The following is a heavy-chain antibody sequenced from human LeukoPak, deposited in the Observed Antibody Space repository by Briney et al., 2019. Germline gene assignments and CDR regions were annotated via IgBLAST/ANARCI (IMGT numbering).Heavy chain of an antibody. Sequence: ASVKVSCKASGYTFTGYYMHWVRQAPGQGLEWMGWINPNSGGTNYAQKFQGRVTMTRDTSISTAYMGLSRLRSDDTAVYYCARARGVTIFGVVHGVFDYWGQGTLVTVSS. CDR2: INPNSGGT. D-gene: IGHD3-3*01. J-gene: IGHJ4*02. CDR3: ARARGVTIFGVVHGVFDY. V-gene: IGHV1-2*02. CDR1: GYTFTGYY.